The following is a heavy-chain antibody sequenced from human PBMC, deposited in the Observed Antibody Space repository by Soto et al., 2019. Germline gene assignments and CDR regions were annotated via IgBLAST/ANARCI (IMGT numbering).Heavy chain of an antibody. V-gene: IGHV3-21*01. J-gene: IGHJ4*02. CDR3: AREDSIIIPAVSDF. Sequence: GSLRLSCAVSVFNCNNYGINWVRQAPGKGLEWVSSVSKSDYTYYSDSVKGRFTISRDDAKNSVSLQMNTLRAEDTAVYYCAREDSIIIPAVSDFWGQGTLVTVSS. CDR1: VFNCNNYG. CDR2: VSKSDYT. D-gene: IGHD2-2*01.